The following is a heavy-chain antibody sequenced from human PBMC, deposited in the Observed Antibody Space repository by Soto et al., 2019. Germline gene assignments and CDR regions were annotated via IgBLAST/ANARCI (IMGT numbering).Heavy chain of an antibody. CDR3: ARDRGPGGYYFDY. CDR1: GFTFSSYA. V-gene: IGHV3-30-3*01. Sequence: GGSLRLSCAASGFTFSSYAMHWVRQAPGKGLEWVAVISYDGSNKYYADSVKGRFIISRDNSKNTLYLQMNSLRAEDTAVYYCARDRGPGGYYFDYWGQGTLVTVSS. CDR2: ISYDGSNK. J-gene: IGHJ4*02.